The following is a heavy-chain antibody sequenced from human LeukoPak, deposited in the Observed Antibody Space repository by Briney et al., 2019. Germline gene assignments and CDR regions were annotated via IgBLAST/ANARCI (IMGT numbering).Heavy chain of an antibody. V-gene: IGHV3-66*02. Sequence: GGSLRLSCAASGFTVSSNYMSWVRQAPGKGLEWVSVIYSGGSTYYADSVKGRFTISRDNSKNTLYLQMNSLRAEDTAVYYCASRGYYGSGSYYADYWGQGTLVTVSS. CDR1: GFTVSSNY. J-gene: IGHJ4*02. CDR3: ASRGYYGSGSYYADY. D-gene: IGHD3-10*01. CDR2: IYSGGST.